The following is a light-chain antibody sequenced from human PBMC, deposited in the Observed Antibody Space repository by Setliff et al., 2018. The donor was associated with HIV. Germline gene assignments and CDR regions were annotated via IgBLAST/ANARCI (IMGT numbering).Light chain of an antibody. CDR2: SFT. V-gene: IGLV1-40*01. J-gene: IGLJ1*01. CDR1: SSNIGAGFD. CDR3: QSYDSSLSGYV. Sequence: QSALTQPPSASGTPGQRVTISCTGSSSNIGAGFDVHWYQQFPGTAPKLLIYSFTNRPSGVPDRFSGSKSGTSASLAIAGLQAEDEADYYCQSYDSSLSGYVFGTGTTVTVL.